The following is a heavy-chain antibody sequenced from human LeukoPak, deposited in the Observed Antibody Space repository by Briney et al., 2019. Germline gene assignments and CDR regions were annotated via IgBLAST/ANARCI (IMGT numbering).Heavy chain of an antibody. D-gene: IGHD5-18*01. J-gene: IGHJ4*02. CDR2: ISGSGGST. CDR3: AKVENVGTAMVTEPYFDY. V-gene: IGHV3-23*01. Sequence: TGGSLRLSCAASGFTFSSCAMSWVRQAPGKGLEWVSAISGSGGSTYYADSVKGRFTISRDNSKNTLYLQMNSLRAEDTAVYYCAKVENVGTAMVTEPYFDYWGQGTLVTVSS. CDR1: GFTFSSCA.